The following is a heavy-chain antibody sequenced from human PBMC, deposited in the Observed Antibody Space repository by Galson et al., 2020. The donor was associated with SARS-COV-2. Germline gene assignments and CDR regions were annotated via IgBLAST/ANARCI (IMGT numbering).Heavy chain of an antibody. V-gene: IGHV2-70*11. Sequence: SGPTLVKPTQTLTLTCTFSGFSLSTSGMCVSWIRQPPGKALEWLARIDWDDDKYYSTSLKTRLTISKDTSKNQVVLTMTNMDPVDTATYYCALTYSSGRPSEARYFDLWGRGTLVTVSS. J-gene: IGHJ2*01. D-gene: IGHD6-19*01. CDR1: GFSLSTSGMC. CDR3: ALTYSSGRPSEARYFDL. CDR2: IDWDDDK.